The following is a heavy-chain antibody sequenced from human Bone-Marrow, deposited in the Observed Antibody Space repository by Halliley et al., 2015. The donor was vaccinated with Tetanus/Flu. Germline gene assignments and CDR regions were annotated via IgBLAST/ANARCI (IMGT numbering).Heavy chain of an antibody. CDR2: ISSRSSST. J-gene: IGHJ4*02. V-gene: IGHV3-23*01. Sequence: VSGISSRSSSTYYADSVKGRFTISRDNSKDTLYLQMNNLRAEDTAVYYCAKAKWPSSMAIFDYWGQGTLVTVSS. D-gene: IGHD3-10*01. CDR3: AKAKWPSSMAIFDY.